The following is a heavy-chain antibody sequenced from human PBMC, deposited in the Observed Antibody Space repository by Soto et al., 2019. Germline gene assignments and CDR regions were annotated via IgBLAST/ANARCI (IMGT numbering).Heavy chain of an antibody. V-gene: IGHV1-46*01. CDR1: VYTFTSYY. D-gene: IGHD1-26*01. Sequence: ASVKVSCKASVYTFTSYYMHWVRQAPGQGLEWMGIINPSGGSTSYAQKFQGRVTMTRDTSTSTVYMELSSLRSEDTAVYYCAVGALFYYFDYWGQGTLVTVSS. CDR3: AVGALFYYFDY. J-gene: IGHJ4*02. CDR2: INPSGGST.